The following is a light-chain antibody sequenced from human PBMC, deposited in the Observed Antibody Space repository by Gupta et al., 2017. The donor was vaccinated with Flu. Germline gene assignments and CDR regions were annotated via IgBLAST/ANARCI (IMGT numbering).Light chain of an antibody. Sequence: SVFPGERVILSCRASESVSGNLAWYQRKPGQPPRLLIYGASNRAAGVPARFSGSGSGTDFTLTISSLQSEDSAIYDCQHYRHWPLFGQGTRLEVK. J-gene: IGKJ2*01. CDR2: GAS. CDR1: ESVSGN. CDR3: QHYRHWPL. V-gene: IGKV3-15*01.